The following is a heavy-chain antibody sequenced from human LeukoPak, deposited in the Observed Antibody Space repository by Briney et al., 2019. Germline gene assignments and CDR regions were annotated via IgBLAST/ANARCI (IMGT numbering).Heavy chain of an antibody. V-gene: IGHV4-4*07. D-gene: IGHD6-13*01. CDR3: ARERGAAAGQDYYFDY. CDR1: GGSISSYY. Sequence: SETLSLTCTVSGGSISSYYWSWIRQPAGKGLEWIGRIYTSGSTNYNPSLKSRVTMSVDTSKNQFSLKLSSVTAADTAVYYCARERGAAAGQDYYFDYWGQGTLVTVSS. J-gene: IGHJ4*02. CDR2: IYTSGST.